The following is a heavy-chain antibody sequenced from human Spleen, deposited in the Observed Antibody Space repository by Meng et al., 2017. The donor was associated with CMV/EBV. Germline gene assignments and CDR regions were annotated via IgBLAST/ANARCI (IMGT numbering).Heavy chain of an antibody. V-gene: IGHV1-2*04. J-gene: IGHJ5*02. CDR3: ARALSSSGWYNQWFDP. Sequence: SGYTFTGYYMHWVRQAPGQGLEWMGWINPNSGGTNYAQKFQGWVTMTRDTSISTAYMELSRLRSDDTAVYYCARALSSSGWYNQWFDPWGQGTLVTVSS. D-gene: IGHD6-19*01. CDR2: INPNSGGT. CDR1: GYTFTGYY.